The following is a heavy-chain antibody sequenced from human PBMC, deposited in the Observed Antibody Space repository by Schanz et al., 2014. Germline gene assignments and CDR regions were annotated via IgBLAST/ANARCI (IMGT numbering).Heavy chain of an antibody. D-gene: IGHD3-10*01. V-gene: IGHV3-74*01. CDR1: GFTFSSYA. J-gene: IGHJ3*02. CDR3: AKGRFGELSAFDI. CDR2: IKSDGSST. Sequence: EVELVESRGGLVQPGGSLRLSCAASGFTFSSYALHWVRQAPGKGLVWVSRIKSDGSSTSYADSVKGRFTISRDNAKNTLYLQMNSLRAEDTAVYYCAKGRFGELSAFDIWGQGTMVTVSS.